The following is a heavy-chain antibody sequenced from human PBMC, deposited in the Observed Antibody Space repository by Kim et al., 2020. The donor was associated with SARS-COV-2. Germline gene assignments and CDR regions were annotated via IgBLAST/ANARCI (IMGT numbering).Heavy chain of an antibody. Sequence: VKGKFTISRDNSKNTLYMQRNRLRAEDTGVYYCARARGFSKYDYYYGMDVWGQGTTVTVSS. V-gene: IGHV3-30*07. J-gene: IGHJ6*02. CDR3: ARARGFSKYDYYYGMDV. D-gene: IGHD3-3*01.